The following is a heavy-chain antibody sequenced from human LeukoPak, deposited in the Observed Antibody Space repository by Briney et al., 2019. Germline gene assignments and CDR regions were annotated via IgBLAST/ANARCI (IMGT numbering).Heavy chain of an antibody. CDR2: ISYDGSNE. Sequence: GGSLRLSCAASGFTFSSYVMHWVRLAPGKGLEWVAIISYDGSNEYYADSVKGRFTISRGNSKNTLYLQMNSLRAEDTAVYYCARGHTAVTRHFDFWGQGTLVTVSS. D-gene: IGHD4-17*01. V-gene: IGHV3-30*04. CDR3: ARGHTAVTRHFDF. J-gene: IGHJ4*02. CDR1: GFTFSSYV.